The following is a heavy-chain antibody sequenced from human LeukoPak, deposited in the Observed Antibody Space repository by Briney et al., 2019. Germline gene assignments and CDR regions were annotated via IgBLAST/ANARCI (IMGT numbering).Heavy chain of an antibody. CDR2: ISGSGGST. D-gene: IGHD3-22*01. CDR3: AKDPSTYYYDSSGPTDY. Sequence: GGSLRLSCAASGFTFSSYAMSWVRQAPGKGLEWVSGISGSGGSTYYADSVKGRFTISRDNSKNTLYLQMNSLRAEDTAVYYCAKDPSTYYYDSSGPTDYWGQGTLVTVSS. J-gene: IGHJ4*02. CDR1: GFTFSSYA. V-gene: IGHV3-23*01.